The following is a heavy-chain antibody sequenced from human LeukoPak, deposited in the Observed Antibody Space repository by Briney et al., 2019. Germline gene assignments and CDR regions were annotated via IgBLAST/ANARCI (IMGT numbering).Heavy chain of an antibody. V-gene: IGHV3-30*02. J-gene: IGHJ4*02. CDR1: GFTFRTFG. CDR2: IRYDGADK. CDR3: AKTTYYDILTGYQRTFYFDY. Sequence: GGSLRLSCAASGFTFRTFGMHWVGRAPGKGLEGVAFIRYDGADKFYADSVKGRFTISRDNSKNTAYLQMNSLRAEDTAVYYCAKTTYYDILTGYQRTFYFDYWGQGTLVTVSS. D-gene: IGHD3-9*01.